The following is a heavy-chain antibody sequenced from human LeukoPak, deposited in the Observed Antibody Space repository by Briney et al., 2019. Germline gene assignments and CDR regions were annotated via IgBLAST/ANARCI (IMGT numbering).Heavy chain of an antibody. J-gene: IGHJ6*02. Sequence: SETLSLTCAVYGGSFSGYYWSWIRQPPGKGLEWIGEINHSGSTNYNPSLKSRVTISVDTSKNQFSLKLSSVTAADTAVYYRAGGAMTTGNYYGMDVWGQGTTVTVSS. CDR1: GGSFSGYY. D-gene: IGHD4-11*01. CDR3: AGGAMTTGNYYGMDV. CDR2: INHSGST. V-gene: IGHV4-34*01.